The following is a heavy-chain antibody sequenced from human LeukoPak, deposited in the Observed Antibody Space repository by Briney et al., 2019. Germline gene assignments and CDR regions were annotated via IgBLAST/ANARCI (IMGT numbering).Heavy chain of an antibody. D-gene: IGHD2-15*01. CDR3: ARSAPYCSGGSCYGGGSYFDY. CDR1: GFTFSNYW. CDR2: IKQDGSEK. J-gene: IGHJ4*02. Sequence: PGGSLRLSCAASGFTFSNYWMTWVRQAPGKGLEWVANIKQDGSEKYYVDSVKGRFTISRDNAKNSLYLQMNSLRAEDTAVYYCARSAPYCSGGSCYGGGSYFDYWGQGTLVTVSS. V-gene: IGHV3-7*01.